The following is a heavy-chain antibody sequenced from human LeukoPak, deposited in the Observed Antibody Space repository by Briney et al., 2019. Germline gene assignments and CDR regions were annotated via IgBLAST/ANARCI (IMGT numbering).Heavy chain of an antibody. Sequence: GASVKVSCKASGYTFTGYYMHWVRQAPGQRLEWMGWINPNSGGTNYAQKFQGRVTMTRDTSISTAYMELSRLRSDDTAVYYCARVLFPVGYFDYWGQGTLVTVSS. CDR3: ARVLFPVGYFDY. CDR2: INPNSGGT. J-gene: IGHJ4*02. CDR1: GYTFTGYY. D-gene: IGHD2-21*01. V-gene: IGHV1-2*02.